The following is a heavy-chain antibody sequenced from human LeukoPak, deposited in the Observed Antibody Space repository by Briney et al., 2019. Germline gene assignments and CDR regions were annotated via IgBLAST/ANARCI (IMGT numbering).Heavy chain of an antibody. V-gene: IGHV1-18*01. CDR1: GYTFTSYS. CDR2: ISAYNGNT. Sequence: ASVKVSCKASGYTFTSYSISWVRQAPGQGLEWMGWISAYNGNTNYAQKLQGRVTMTTDTSTSTAYMELSSLRSEDTAVYYCARGDSGSYYVVHDAFDIWGQGTMVTVSS. CDR3: ARGDSGSYYVVHDAFDI. J-gene: IGHJ3*02. D-gene: IGHD1-26*01.